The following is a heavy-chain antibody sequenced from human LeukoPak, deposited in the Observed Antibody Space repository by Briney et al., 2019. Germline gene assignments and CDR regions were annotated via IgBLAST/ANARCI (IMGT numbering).Heavy chain of an antibody. D-gene: IGHD3-10*01. J-gene: IGHJ1*01. CDR3: ARGGAGLWFGDLTAEYFQH. V-gene: IGHV1-2*04. Sequence: ASVKVSCKASGYTFTGYYMHWVRQAPGQGLEWMGWINPNSGGTNYAQKFQGWVTMTRDTSISTAYMELSRLRSDDTAVYYCARGGAGLWFGDLTAEYFQHWGQGTLVTVSS. CDR1: GYTFTGYY. CDR2: INPNSGGT.